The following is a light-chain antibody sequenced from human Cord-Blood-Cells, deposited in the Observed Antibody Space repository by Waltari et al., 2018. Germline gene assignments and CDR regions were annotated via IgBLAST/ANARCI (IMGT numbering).Light chain of an antibody. CDR1: SSDVGGYNY. CDR3: SSYAGSNNGV. Sequence: QSALTQPPSASGSLGQPVTISCTGTSSDVGGYNYVSWSQQHPGKAPKLMIYEVSKRPSGIPDRFSGSKSGNTASLTVSGLQAEDEADYYCSSYAGSNNGVFGGGTKLTVL. V-gene: IGLV2-8*01. J-gene: IGLJ2*01. CDR2: EVS.